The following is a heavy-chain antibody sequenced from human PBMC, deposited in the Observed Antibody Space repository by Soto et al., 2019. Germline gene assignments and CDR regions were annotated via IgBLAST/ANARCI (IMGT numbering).Heavy chain of an antibody. Sequence: SETLSLTCAVYGGSFSGYYWSWIRQPPGKGLEWIGEINHSGSTNYNPSLKSRVTISVDTSKNQFSLKLSSVTAADTAVYYCARVAQRDSITGTTTRDYYYYGMDVWGQGTTVTVSS. CDR1: GGSFSGYY. J-gene: IGHJ6*02. CDR2: INHSGST. CDR3: ARVAQRDSITGTTTRDYYYYGMDV. D-gene: IGHD1-7*01. V-gene: IGHV4-34*01.